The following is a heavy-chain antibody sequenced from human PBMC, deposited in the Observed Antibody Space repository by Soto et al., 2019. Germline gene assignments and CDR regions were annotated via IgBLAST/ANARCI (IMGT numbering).Heavy chain of an antibody. CDR3: AKVAGGLGYFDL. Sequence: GGSLRLSCVASGFTFSDYAMTWARQAPGKGLEWVATISATGGNIEYTDSLKGRFTISRDNSKNTLYLQLNGLTSDDTAVHYCAKVAGGLGYFDLWGRGTLVTVS. V-gene: IGHV3-23*01. CDR1: GFTFSDYA. CDR2: ISATGGNI. J-gene: IGHJ2*01. D-gene: IGHD3-16*01.